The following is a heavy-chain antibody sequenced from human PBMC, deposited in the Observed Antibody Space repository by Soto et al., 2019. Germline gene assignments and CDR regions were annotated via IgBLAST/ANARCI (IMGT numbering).Heavy chain of an antibody. CDR1: GGSISSYY. CDR2: IYYSGST. D-gene: IGHD2-2*01. J-gene: IGHJ6*02. CDR3: ARATIFNIVVVPDALDV. V-gene: IGHV4-59*01. Sequence: SETLSLTCTVSGGSISSYYWSWIRQPPGKGLEWIGYIYYSGSTNYNPSLKSRVTISVDTSKNQFSLKLSSVTAADTAVYYCARATIFNIVVVPDALDVWGQGTTVTVSS.